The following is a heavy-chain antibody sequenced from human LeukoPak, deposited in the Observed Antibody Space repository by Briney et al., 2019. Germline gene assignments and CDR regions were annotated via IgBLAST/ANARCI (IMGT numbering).Heavy chain of an antibody. CDR2: INPNSGGT. D-gene: IGHD5-24*01. CDR1: GYTFTGYY. Sequence: GASVKVSCKASGYTFTGYYMHWVRQAPGQGLEWMGWINPNSGGTNYAQKFQGRVTMTRDTSISTAYMELSRLRSDDTAVYYCARDGAVEMATITGGIEDYWGQGTLVTVSS. CDR3: ARDGAVEMATITGGIEDY. J-gene: IGHJ4*02. V-gene: IGHV1-2*02.